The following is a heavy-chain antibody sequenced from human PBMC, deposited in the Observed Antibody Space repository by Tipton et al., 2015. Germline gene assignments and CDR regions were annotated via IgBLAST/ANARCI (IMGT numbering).Heavy chain of an antibody. CDR1: GGSVNSNTNY. D-gene: IGHD2-2*01. Sequence: TLSLICTVSGGSVNSNTNYWSWIRQPPGKGLEWIGYISHSGNTKYNPSLKSRLTMSVDTSINQFSLKLNSVTAADTAVFYCARYEVEVDAFDIWGQGTMVTVSS. CDR2: ISHSGNT. CDR3: ARYEVEVDAFDI. V-gene: IGHV4-61*01. J-gene: IGHJ3*02.